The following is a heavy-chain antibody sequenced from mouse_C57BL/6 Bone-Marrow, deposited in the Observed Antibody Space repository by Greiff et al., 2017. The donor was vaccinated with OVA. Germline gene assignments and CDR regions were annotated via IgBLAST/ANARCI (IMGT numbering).Heavy chain of an antibody. J-gene: IGHJ2*01. CDR2: ISYDGSN. V-gene: IGHV3-6*01. CDR1: GYSITSGYY. CDR3: ARDRENYRGYFDY. Sequence: DVKLQESGPGLVKPSQSLSLTCSVTGYSITSGYYWNWIRQFPGNKLEWMGYISYDGSNNYNPSLKNRISITRDTSKNQFFLKLNSVTTEDTATYYCARDRENYRGYFDYWGQGTTLTVSS. D-gene: IGHD1-1*02.